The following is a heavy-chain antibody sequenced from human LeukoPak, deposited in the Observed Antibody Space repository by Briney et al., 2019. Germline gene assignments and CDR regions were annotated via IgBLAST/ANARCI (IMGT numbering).Heavy chain of an antibody. CDR2: INGDGSST. Sequence: PGGSLRLSCAASGFTLSSYWMHWVRQAPGKGLVWVSRINGDGSSTPYANSVKGRFTISRDNAKNTLYLQMHSLRADDTAVYYCARGSTSGWPDYFDYWGQGPVVTVSS. CDR3: ARGSTSGWPDYFDY. J-gene: IGHJ4*02. D-gene: IGHD6-19*01. V-gene: IGHV3-74*01. CDR1: GFTLSSYW.